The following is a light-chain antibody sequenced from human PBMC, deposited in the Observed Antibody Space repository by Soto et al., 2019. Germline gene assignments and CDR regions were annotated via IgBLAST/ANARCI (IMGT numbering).Light chain of an antibody. Sequence: QSALTQPRSVSGSPGQSVTISCTGTSSDVGGYNYVSWYQHHPVKAPKLMIYDVSKRPSGVPDRFSGSKSGNTASLTISGLQAEDEADYYCCSYAGSYTYVVFGGGTKLTVL. CDR2: DVS. CDR1: SSDVGGYNY. CDR3: CSYAGSYTYVV. J-gene: IGLJ2*01. V-gene: IGLV2-11*01.